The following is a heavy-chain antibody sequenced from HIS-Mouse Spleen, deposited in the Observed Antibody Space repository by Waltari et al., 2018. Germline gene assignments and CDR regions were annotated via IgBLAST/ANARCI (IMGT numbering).Heavy chain of an antibody. Sequence: QVQLQELGPGLVKPSETLSLTCTGSGGPISSSYWNWIRQPAGKGLGWIGRIYTSGSTNYNPSLKSRVTMSVDTSKNQFSLKLSSVTAADTAVYYCAREIVVVPAANWFDPWGQGTLVTVSS. J-gene: IGHJ5*02. CDR2: IYTSGST. CDR1: GGPISSSY. CDR3: AREIVVVPAANWFDP. D-gene: IGHD2-2*01. V-gene: IGHV4-4*07.